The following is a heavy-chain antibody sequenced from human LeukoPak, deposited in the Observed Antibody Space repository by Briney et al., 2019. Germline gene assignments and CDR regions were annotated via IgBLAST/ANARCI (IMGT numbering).Heavy chain of an antibody. V-gene: IGHV3-74*01. CDR1: GFTFRSYW. CDR3: ARDRRAHIDP. J-gene: IGHJ5*02. CDR2: INTDGSST. Sequence: GGSLRLSCAVSGFTFRSYWMHWARQAPWKGLVWVSRINTDGSSTSYADSVKGRFTISRDNAKNTLYLQMNSLRAEDTAVYYCARDRRAHIDPWGQGTLVTVSS.